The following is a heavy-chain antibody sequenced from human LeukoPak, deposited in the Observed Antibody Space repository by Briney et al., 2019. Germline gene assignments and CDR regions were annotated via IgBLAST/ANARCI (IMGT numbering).Heavy chain of an antibody. CDR1: GLTASDNF. V-gene: IGHV3-66*01. Sequence: GGSLRLSCAASGLTASDNFMDWVRQAPGKGLEWVSTIYSGGATYYADSVRGRFTISRDSSQNTVYLQMNSLRAEDTAVYYCAKDYYGSGKTWFDPWGQGTLVTVSS. J-gene: IGHJ5*02. D-gene: IGHD3-10*01. CDR3: AKDYYGSGKTWFDP. CDR2: IYSGGAT.